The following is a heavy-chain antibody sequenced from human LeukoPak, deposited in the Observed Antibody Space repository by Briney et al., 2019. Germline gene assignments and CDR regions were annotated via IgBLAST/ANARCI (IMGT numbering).Heavy chain of an antibody. CDR3: ARELLMAQWPDY. CDR1: GYTFTNYY. Sequence: ASVKVSCKASGYTFTNYYMHWVRQAPGQGLEWMGIINPSGGSTSYAQKFQGRVTMTRDTSTSTVYMELSSLRSEDTAVYYCARELLMAQWPDYWGQGTLVTVSS. J-gene: IGHJ4*02. D-gene: IGHD6-19*01. V-gene: IGHV1-46*01. CDR2: INPSGGST.